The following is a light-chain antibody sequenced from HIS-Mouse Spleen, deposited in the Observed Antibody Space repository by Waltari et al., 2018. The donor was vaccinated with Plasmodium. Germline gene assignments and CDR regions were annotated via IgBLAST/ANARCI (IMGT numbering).Light chain of an antibody. CDR2: DDS. V-gene: IGLV3-21*02. CDR1: NIGSNS. CDR3: QVWDSSSDHVV. J-gene: IGLJ2*01. Sequence: SYVLTQPPSVSVAPGQTARITCGGDNIGSNSVPLYQQKPGQAPVLVVYDDSDRPSGIPERFSGSNSGNTATLTISRVEAGDEADYYCQVWDSSSDHVVFGGGTKLTVL.